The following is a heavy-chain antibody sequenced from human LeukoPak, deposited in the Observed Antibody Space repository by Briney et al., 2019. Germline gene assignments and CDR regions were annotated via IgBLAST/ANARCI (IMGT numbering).Heavy chain of an antibody. CDR1: GYSFSSYW. CDR3: ARNVVPAAQGWFDP. Sequence: GESLKISCXGSGYSFSSYWIGWVRQMPGKGLEWMGIIYPGDSDTRYSPSFQGQVTISADKSISTAYLQWSSLKASDTAMYYCARNVVPAAQGWFDPWGQGTLVTVSS. CDR2: IYPGDSDT. D-gene: IGHD2-2*01. J-gene: IGHJ5*02. V-gene: IGHV5-51*01.